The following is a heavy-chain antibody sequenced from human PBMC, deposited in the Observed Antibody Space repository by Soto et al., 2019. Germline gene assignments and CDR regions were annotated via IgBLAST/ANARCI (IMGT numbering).Heavy chain of an antibody. CDR3: ARAGSQQLVPHYCYYGMDV. CDR1: GGSFSGYY. Sequence: SETLSLTCAVYGGSFSGYYWSWIRQPPGKGLEWIGEINHSGSTNYNPSLKSRVTISVDTSKNQFSLKLSSVTAADTAVYYCARAGSQQLVPHYCYYGMDVWGQGTTVTVSS. J-gene: IGHJ6*02. V-gene: IGHV4-34*01. CDR2: INHSGST. D-gene: IGHD6-13*01.